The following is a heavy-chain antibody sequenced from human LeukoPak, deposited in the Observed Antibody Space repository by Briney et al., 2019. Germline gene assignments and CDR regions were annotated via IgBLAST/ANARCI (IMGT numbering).Heavy chain of an antibody. CDR2: IYYSGST. J-gene: IGHJ6*04. Sequence: SETLSLTCTVSGGSISSSTYYWGWIRQPPGKGLEWIGYIYYSGSTNYNPSLKSRVTISVDTSKNQFSLKLSSVTAADTAVYYCARAHRYDFWSDVWGKGTTVTVSS. CDR1: GGSISSSTYY. D-gene: IGHD3-3*01. CDR3: ARAHRYDFWSDV. V-gene: IGHV4-61*05.